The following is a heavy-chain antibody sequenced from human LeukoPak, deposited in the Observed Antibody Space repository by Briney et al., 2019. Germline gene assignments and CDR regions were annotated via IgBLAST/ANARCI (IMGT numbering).Heavy chain of an antibody. Sequence: GGSLRLSCVGSGFSFSNHGMHWVRQAPGKGLEWVAVISDDASHKYYADSVKGRFTISRDNSKNTLYLQMDSLRLEDTAVFYCAKNREGYSKLDWGQGTLVTVSS. D-gene: IGHD6-13*01. V-gene: IGHV3-30*18. CDR1: GFSFSNHG. J-gene: IGHJ4*02. CDR2: ISDDASHK. CDR3: AKNREGYSKLD.